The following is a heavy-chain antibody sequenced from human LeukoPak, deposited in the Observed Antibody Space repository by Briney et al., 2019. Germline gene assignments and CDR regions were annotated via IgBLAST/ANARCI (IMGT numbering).Heavy chain of an antibody. CDR2: ISGGGSST. D-gene: IGHD2-2*01. V-gene: IGHV3-23*01. J-gene: IGHJ5*02. CDR1: GFTFSSYA. CDR3: AKGCTSDSCSEGRWFDP. Sequence: GGSLRLSCAASGFTFSSYAMSWVRQAPGKGLEWVSSISGGGSSTYYEDSVKGRFTISRDNSKNTLYLQMNSLRAEDTALYYCAKGCTSDSCSEGRWFDPWGQGTLVTVSS.